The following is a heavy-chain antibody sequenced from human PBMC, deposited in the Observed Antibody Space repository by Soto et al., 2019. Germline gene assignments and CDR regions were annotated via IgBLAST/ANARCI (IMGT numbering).Heavy chain of an antibody. CDR1: GGSISSYY. V-gene: IGHV4-59*01. Sequence: PSETLSLTCTVSGGSISSYYWSWIRQPPGKGLEWIGYIYYSGSTNYNPSLKSRVTISVDTSKNQFSLKLSSVTSAVTVVFFCARATIFGVVMRFDYWAEGALVTISS. J-gene: IGHJ4*02. CDR2: IYYSGST. CDR3: ARATIFGVVMRFDY. D-gene: IGHD3-3*01.